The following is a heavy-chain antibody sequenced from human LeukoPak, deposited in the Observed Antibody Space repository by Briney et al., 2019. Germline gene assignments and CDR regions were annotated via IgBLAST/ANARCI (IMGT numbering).Heavy chain of an antibody. J-gene: IGHJ4*02. CDR1: GFTFSTYG. Sequence: GGSLRLPCAASGFTFSTYGIHWVRQAPGKGLEWVAVIWYDGSNKYYADSVKGRFTISRDNSKNTLYLQMNSLRAEDTAVYYCARDTHHYFDYWGQGTLVTVSS. CDR2: IWYDGSNK. V-gene: IGHV3-33*01. CDR3: ARDTHHYFDY.